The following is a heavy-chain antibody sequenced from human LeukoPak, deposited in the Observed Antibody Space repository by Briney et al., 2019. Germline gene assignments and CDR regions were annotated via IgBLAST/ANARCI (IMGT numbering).Heavy chain of an antibody. CDR1: GFTFDDYA. CDR2: ISWNSGSI. J-gene: IGHJ4*02. Sequence: GRSLRLSCAASGFTFDDYAMHWVRQAPGKGLEWVSGISWNSGSIGYADSVKGRFTISRDNAKNSLYLQMNCLRAEDTALYYCAKVYGSGSYKFYYFDYWGQGTLVTVSS. D-gene: IGHD3-10*01. CDR3: AKVYGSGSYKFYYFDY. V-gene: IGHV3-9*01.